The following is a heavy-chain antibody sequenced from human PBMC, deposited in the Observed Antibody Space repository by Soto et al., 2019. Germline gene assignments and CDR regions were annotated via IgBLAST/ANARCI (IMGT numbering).Heavy chain of an antibody. J-gene: IGHJ4*02. Sequence: QVQLVESGGGVVQPERSLRLSCVASGFTFSSYGMQWVRQAPGKGLEWVAIISYDGSNTYYADSVKGRFTISRDNSKNTLYLQMNSLRAEDTSVYYCAKEGGLSGSYYISSSYYFDYWGQVTLVTVSS. CDR1: GFTFSSYG. CDR3: AKEGGLSGSYYISSSYYFDY. CDR2: ISYDGSNT. D-gene: IGHD1-26*01. V-gene: IGHV3-30*18.